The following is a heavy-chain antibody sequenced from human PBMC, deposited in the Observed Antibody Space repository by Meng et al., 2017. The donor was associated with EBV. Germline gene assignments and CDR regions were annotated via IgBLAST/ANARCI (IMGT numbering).Heavy chain of an antibody. CDR1: GSTFSGSA. V-gene: IGHV3-73*02. Sequence: EVQLVESVGGLFQPGGSLKLSCAASGSTFSGSAMHWVRQASGKGLEWVGRIRSKANSYATAYAASVKGRFTISRDDSKNTAYLQMNSLKTEDTAVYYCTRLDGSYIYYWGQGTLVTVSS. CDR3: TRLDGSYIYY. CDR2: IRSKANSYAT. J-gene: IGHJ4*02. D-gene: IGHD1-26*01.